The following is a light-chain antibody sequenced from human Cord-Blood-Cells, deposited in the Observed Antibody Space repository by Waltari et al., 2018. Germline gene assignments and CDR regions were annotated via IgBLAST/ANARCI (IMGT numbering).Light chain of an antibody. Sequence: EIVLTQSPGTLSLFPGERATLSCRASQSVSSSYLAWYQQKPGQAPRLLIYGASSSATGLPDRFSGSGSGTDFTLTISRLEPEDFAVYYCQQYGSSPRTFGQGTKVEIK. V-gene: IGKV3-20*01. CDR1: QSVSSSY. CDR2: GAS. J-gene: IGKJ1*01. CDR3: QQYGSSPRT.